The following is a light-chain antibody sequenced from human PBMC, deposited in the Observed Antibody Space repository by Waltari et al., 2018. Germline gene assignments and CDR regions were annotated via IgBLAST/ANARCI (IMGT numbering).Light chain of an antibody. V-gene: IGKV1-5*03. CDR2: KAS. CDR1: QSISTW. J-gene: IGKJ1*01. CDR3: QHYSTYSRT. Sequence: DIQMTQFPSTLSASVGDRVTITCWASQSISTWLAWYQQKPGKAPKLLIYKASILESGVPSRISGSGSETEFTLTINSLQPDEFATYYCQHYSTYSRTCGQGTKVEIK.